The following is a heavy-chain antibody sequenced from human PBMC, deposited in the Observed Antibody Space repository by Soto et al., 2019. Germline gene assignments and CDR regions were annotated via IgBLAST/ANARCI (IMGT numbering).Heavy chain of an antibody. V-gene: IGHV4-31*03. CDR1: GASINNGGYY. CDR2: IHYSGST. CDR3: ARDLTTTYTHYGLDV. J-gene: IGHJ6*02. Sequence: QVQLQESGPGLVKPSQTLSLTCTVSGASINNGGYYWNWIRQLPGEGLEWIGYIHYSGSTYYNPSLKIRVSISADTSKNQFSLRLSLVTAADTAVYYCARDLTTTYTHYGLDVWGQGTTVTVSS.